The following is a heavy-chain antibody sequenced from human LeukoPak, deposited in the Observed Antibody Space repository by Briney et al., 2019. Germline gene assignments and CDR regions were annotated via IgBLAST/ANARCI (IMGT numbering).Heavy chain of an antibody. J-gene: IGHJ3*02. D-gene: IGHD4-17*01. V-gene: IGHV3-9*01. CDR3: AKVTTVTTTGAFDI. CDR2: ISWNSGSI. Sequence: GRSLRLSCAASGFTFDDYAMHWVRQAPGKGLEWVSGISWNSGSIGYADSVKGRFTISRDNAKNSLYLQMNSLRAEDTALYYCAKVTTVTTTGAFDIWGQGPMVTVSS. CDR1: GFTFDDYA.